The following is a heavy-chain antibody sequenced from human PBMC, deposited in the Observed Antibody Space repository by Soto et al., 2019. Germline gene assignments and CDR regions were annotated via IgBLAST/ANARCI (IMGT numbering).Heavy chain of an antibody. V-gene: IGHV3-23*01. J-gene: IGHJ4*02. CDR2: ISGSGGST. CDR3: EKDPSGSLEWFLDY. Sequence: GGSLRLSCAASGFTFSSYAMSWVRQAPGKGLEWVSAISGSGGSTYYADSVKGRFTISRDNSKNTLYLQMNSLRAEDTAVYYCEKDPSGSLEWFLDYWGQGTLVTVSS. CDR1: GFTFSSYA. D-gene: IGHD3-3*01.